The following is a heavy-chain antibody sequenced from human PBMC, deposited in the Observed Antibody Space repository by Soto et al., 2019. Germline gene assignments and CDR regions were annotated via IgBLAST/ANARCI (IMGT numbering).Heavy chain of an antibody. CDR3: ARIPGITMVRGYYYYGMDV. J-gene: IGHJ6*02. V-gene: IGHV2-70*01. D-gene: IGHD3-10*01. CDR2: IDWDDDK. CDR1: GFSLSTSGMC. Sequence: VSGPTLVNPTQTLTLTCTFSGFSLSTSGMCVSWIRQPPGKALEWLALIDWDDDKYYSTSLKTRLTISKDTSKNQVVLTMTNMDPVDTATYYCARIPGITMVRGYYYYGMDVWGQGPTVTVYS.